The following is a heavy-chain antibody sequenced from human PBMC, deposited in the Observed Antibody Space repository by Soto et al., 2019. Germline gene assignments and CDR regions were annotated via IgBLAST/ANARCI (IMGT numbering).Heavy chain of an antibody. CDR1: GYSFTSYW. D-gene: IGHD6-19*01. CDR3: ARHRAVAGMPDYYYDMDV. Sequence: PGESLKLSCKGSGYSFTSYWIAWVRQMPGKGLEWMGIIYPTNSDSKYSPSFQGQVTISADKSISAAYLQWSSLKASDTAMYYCARHRAVAGMPDYYYDMDVWGQGTTVTV. V-gene: IGHV5-51*01. J-gene: IGHJ6*02. CDR2: IYPTNSDS.